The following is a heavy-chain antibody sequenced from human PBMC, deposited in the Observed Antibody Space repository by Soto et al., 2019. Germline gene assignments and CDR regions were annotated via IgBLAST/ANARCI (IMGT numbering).Heavy chain of an antibody. CDR3: ASHPPDQGVLRFLAWTHYGMDV. D-gene: IGHD3-3*01. CDR2: INAGNGNT. Sequence: ASVKVSCKASGYTFTSYAVHWVRQAPGQRLEWMGWINAGNGNTKYSQKFQGRVTITRDTSTSTAYMELSSLRSEDTAVYYCASHPPDQGVLRFLAWTHYGMDVWGQGTTVTVSS. CDR1: GYTFTSYA. J-gene: IGHJ6*02. V-gene: IGHV1-3*01.